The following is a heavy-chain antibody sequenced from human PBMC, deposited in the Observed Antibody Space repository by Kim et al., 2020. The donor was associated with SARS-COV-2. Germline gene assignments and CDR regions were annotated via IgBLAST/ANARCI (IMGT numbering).Heavy chain of an antibody. CDR1: GFTFSSYG. CDR2: ISYDGSNK. D-gene: IGHD1-26*01. CDR3: ARDHSGIDYSYYSLDV. V-gene: IGHV3-30*03. J-gene: IGHJ6*02. Sequence: GGSLRLSCVASGFTFSSYGMHWVRQAPGKGLEWVAVISYDGSNKYYADSVKGRFTISRDNSKNTLYLQMNSLRDEDTAVYFCARDHSGIDYSYYSLDVWGAGTTVTVSS.